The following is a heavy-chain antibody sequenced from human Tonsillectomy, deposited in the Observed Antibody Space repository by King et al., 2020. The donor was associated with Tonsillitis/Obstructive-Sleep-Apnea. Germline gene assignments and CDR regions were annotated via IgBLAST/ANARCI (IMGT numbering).Heavy chain of an antibody. V-gene: IGHV7-4-1*02. CDR1: GYTFTNYA. D-gene: IGHD6-19*01. CDR3: AREFNSGFWGPDY. CDR2: INTNTGNP. J-gene: IGHJ4*02. Sequence: VQLVESRSELKKPGASVKVSCKASGYTFTNYAVMWVRQAPGQGLEWMGWINTNTGNPTYAQGFTGRFVFSLDTSVRKAYLEISSLKAEDSAVYYCAREFNSGFWGPDYWGQGTLVTVSS.